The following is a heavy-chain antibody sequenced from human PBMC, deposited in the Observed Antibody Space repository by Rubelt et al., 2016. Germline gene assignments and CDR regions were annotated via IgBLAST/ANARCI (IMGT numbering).Heavy chain of an antibody. J-gene: IGHJ4*02. CDR1: GFTFSNHA. D-gene: IGHD1-1*01. CDR3: ARDNDRKIDY. V-gene: IGHV3-23*01. CDR2: ISASGGDT. Sequence: AQPGGSLRLSCAASGFTFSNHAMTWVRQAPGKGLERVSSISASGGDTYYADSVRGRLTVSRDNSKNTVFLQMNSLRAEDTAVYYCARDNDRKIDYWGQGTLVTVSS.